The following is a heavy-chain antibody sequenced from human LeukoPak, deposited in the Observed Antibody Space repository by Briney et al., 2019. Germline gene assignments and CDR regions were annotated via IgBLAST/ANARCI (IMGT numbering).Heavy chain of an antibody. V-gene: IGHV3-7*01. J-gene: IGHJ4*02. Sequence: PGGSLGLSCTVSGFTFSNYWMRWVRQAPGKGLEWVASIDKNGREKRYVDSVEGRFTISRDNAANSVYLQMTSLGAEDTAVYYCATYTQNFGAPGTDYWGQGTLVTVSS. CDR1: GFTFSNYW. CDR2: IDKNGREK. D-gene: IGHD3-10*01. CDR3: ATYTQNFGAPGTDY.